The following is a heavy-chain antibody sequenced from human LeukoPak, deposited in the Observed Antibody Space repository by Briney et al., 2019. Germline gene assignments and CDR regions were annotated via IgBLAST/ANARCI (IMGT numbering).Heavy chain of an antibody. CDR1: GLTFTGYA. V-gene: IGHV3-30-3*01. Sequence: GRSLRLSCAASGLTFTGYAMHWVCQAPGKGLEWMAVISHDGTKKDYADSVKGRFTISRDSSNNALYLQMDSLRAEDTAVYYCARDKIYRGSGSCLDYWGQGTLVTVSS. CDR3: ARDKIYRGSGSCLDY. J-gene: IGHJ4*02. D-gene: IGHD3-10*01. CDR2: ISHDGTKK.